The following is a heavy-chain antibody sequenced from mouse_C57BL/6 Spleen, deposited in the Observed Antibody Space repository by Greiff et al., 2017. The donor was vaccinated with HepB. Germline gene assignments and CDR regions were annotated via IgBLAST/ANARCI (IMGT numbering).Heavy chain of an antibody. CDR3: AGSYYGSSYASAMDY. V-gene: IGHV1-55*01. J-gene: IGHJ4*01. CDR2: IYPGSGST. D-gene: IGHD1-1*01. CDR1: GYTFTSYW. Sequence: VQLQQSGAELVKPGASVKMSCKASGYTFTSYWITWVKQRPGQGLEWIGDIYPGSGSTNYNEKFKSKATLTVDTSSSTAYMQLSSLTSEDSAVDYCAGSYYGSSYASAMDYWGQGTSVTVSS.